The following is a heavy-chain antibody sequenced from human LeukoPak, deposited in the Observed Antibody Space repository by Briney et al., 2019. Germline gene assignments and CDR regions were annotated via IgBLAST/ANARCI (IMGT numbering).Heavy chain of an antibody. Sequence: SETLPLTCTVSGGSISSYYWSWIRQPPGKGLEWIGYIFYSGSTNYNPSLKSRVTISVDTSKNQFSLKLSSVTAADTAVYYCARERGKGAAINYKHGLRGTDWGQGTLVTVSS. CDR3: ARERGKGAAINYKHGLRGTD. CDR2: IFYSGST. J-gene: IGHJ4*02. V-gene: IGHV4-59*01. CDR1: GGSISSYY. D-gene: IGHD6-25*01.